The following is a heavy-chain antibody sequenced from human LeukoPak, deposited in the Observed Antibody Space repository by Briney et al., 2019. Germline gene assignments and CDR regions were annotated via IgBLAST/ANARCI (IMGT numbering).Heavy chain of an antibody. D-gene: IGHD6-13*01. CDR1: GFTFDDYA. V-gene: IGHV3-9*01. CDR2: ISWNSGSI. J-gene: IGHJ4*02. Sequence: GGSLRLSCAASGFTFDDYAMHWVRQAPGKGLEWVSGISWNSGSIGYADSVEGRFTISRDNAKNSLYLQMNSLRAEDTALYYCAKDSRPSLGIAVAGTVFDYWGQGTLVTVSS. CDR3: AKDSRPSLGIAVAGTVFDY.